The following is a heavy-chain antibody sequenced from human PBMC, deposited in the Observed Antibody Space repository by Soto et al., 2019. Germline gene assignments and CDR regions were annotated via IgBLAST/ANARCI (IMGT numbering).Heavy chain of an antibody. V-gene: IGHV1-18*01. J-gene: IGHJ6*03. Sequence: ASVKVSCKASGYTFTSYGISWVRQAPGQGLEWMGWISAYNGNTNYAQKLQGRVTMTTDTSTSTAYMELRSLRSDDTAVYYCAREAQYQGPYYYYMDVWGKGTTVTVSS. CDR1: GYTFTSYG. D-gene: IGHD2-2*01. CDR2: ISAYNGNT. CDR3: AREAQYQGPYYYYMDV.